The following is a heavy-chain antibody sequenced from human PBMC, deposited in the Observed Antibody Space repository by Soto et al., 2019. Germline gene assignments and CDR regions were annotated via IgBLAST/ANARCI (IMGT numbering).Heavy chain of an antibody. J-gene: IGHJ6*02. V-gene: IGHV1-18*01. CDR3: ARFQITMVRGVMRNYYFGLDV. CDR2: VSTYNDNT. Sequence: ASVKVSCKASGYTFTSYGITWVRQAPGQGLEWMGWVSTYNDNTNYAQKLQGRVTMTTDTSTSTAYMELRSLRSDDAALYYCARFQITMVRGVMRNYYFGLDVWGQGTTVTVSS. CDR1: GYTFTSYG. D-gene: IGHD3-10*01.